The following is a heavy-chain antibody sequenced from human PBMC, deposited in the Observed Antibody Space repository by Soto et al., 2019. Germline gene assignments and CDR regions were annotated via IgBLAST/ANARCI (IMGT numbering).Heavy chain of an antibody. J-gene: IGHJ6*02. CDR2: IGGSGSST. CDR3: AKGATPKREDSSCYVPYYYYAMDV. Sequence: QLGVSLRLSCSASGYSFGSYSMTWVRPAPGKGLEWVSGIGGSGSSTYYADSVKGRFTISRDNSKKTLYLQMNSLRAEDTAIYYCAKGATPKREDSSCYVPYYYYAMDVWGQGTTVTVSS. D-gene: IGHD6-13*01. V-gene: IGHV3-23*01. CDR1: GYSFGSYS.